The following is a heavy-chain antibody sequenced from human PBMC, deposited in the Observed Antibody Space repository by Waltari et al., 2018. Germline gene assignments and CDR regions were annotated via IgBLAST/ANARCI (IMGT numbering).Heavy chain of an antibody. CDR1: GFPLRSYE. J-gene: IGHJ4*02. Sequence: EVQLVESGGGLVQPGGSLRLSCEASGFPLRSYEMHWARQAPGKGLEWVSYISSSGSTIYYADSVKGRFTISRDNAKNSLYLQMNSLRAEDTAVYYCARDPAQGHFDYWGQGTLVTVSS. CDR2: ISSSGSTI. V-gene: IGHV3-48*03. CDR3: ARDPAQGHFDY.